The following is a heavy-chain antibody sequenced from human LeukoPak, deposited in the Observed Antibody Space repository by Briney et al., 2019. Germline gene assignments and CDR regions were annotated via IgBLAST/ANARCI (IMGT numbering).Heavy chain of an antibody. Sequence: PGGTLRLSCAASRFTFSNAWMSWVRQAPAKGLEWVGRIKSKTDSGTTDYSASVKGRFTISRDDSKNTLYLQMNSLKTEDTAVYYCTTVGYCSSTSCSYFDYWGQGTLVTVSS. CDR2: IKSKTDSGTT. V-gene: IGHV3-15*01. D-gene: IGHD2-2*01. J-gene: IGHJ4*02. CDR3: TTVGYCSSTSCSYFDY. CDR1: RFTFSNAW.